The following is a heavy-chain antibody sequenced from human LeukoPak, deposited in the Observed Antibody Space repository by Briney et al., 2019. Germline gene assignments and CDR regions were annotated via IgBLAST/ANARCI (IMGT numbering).Heavy chain of an antibody. CDR1: GGTFSSYA. CDR2: IIPIFGTA. Sequence: SVKVSYKASGGTFSSYAISWVRQAPGQGLEWMGGIIPIFGTANYAQKFQGRVTITADKSTSTAYMELSSLRSEDTAVYYCAASYGSGSYYIGSFDYWGQGTLVTVSS. CDR3: AASYGSGSYYIGSFDY. J-gene: IGHJ4*02. D-gene: IGHD3-10*01. V-gene: IGHV1-69*06.